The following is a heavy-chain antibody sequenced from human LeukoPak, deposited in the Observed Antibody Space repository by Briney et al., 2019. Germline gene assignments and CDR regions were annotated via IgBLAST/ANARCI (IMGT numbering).Heavy chain of an antibody. Sequence: GGSLRLSCAASGFIFSSYAMSWVRQAPGKGLEWVSAISGSGGSTYYADSVKGRFTISRDNSKNTLYLQMNSLRAEDTAVYYCARRRYYYDSSGRTTYYYMDVWGKGTTVTVSS. CDR1: GFIFSSYA. V-gene: IGHV3-23*01. D-gene: IGHD3-22*01. CDR2: ISGSGGST. CDR3: ARRRYYYDSSGRTTYYYMDV. J-gene: IGHJ6*03.